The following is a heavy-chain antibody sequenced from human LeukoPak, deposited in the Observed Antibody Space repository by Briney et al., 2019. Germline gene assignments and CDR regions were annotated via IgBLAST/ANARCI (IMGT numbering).Heavy chain of an antibody. D-gene: IGHD6-6*01. CDR2: IYTSGST. Sequence: PSETLSLTCTVSGGSISSYYWSWIRQPAGKGLEWIGRIYTSGSTNYNPSLKSRITISVDTSKNQFSLKLSSVTAADTAVYYCARHDAGIAARPFDNWGQGTLVTVSS. J-gene: IGHJ4*02. CDR1: GGSISSYY. V-gene: IGHV4-4*07. CDR3: ARHDAGIAARPFDN.